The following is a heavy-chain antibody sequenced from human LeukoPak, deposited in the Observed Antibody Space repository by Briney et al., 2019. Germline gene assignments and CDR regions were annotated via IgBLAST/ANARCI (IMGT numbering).Heavy chain of an antibody. CDR2: IIPIFGTA. V-gene: IGHV1-69*05. CDR3: ARDTPRMIVVARPHHDAFDI. J-gene: IGHJ3*02. Sequence: GASVKVSCKASGGTFSSYAISWVRQAPGQGLEWMGGIIPIFGTANYAQKFQGRVTITTDESTSTAYMELSRLRSEDTAVYYCARDTPRMIVVARPHHDAFDIWGQGTMVTVSS. CDR1: GGTFSSYA. D-gene: IGHD3-22*01.